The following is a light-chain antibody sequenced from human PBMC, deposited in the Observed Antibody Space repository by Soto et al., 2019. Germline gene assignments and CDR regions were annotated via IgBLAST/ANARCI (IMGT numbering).Light chain of an antibody. CDR1: QTISSW. J-gene: IGKJ1*01. V-gene: IGKV1-5*01. Sequence: DIQMTQSPSTLPASVGARVTITCRASQTISSWLAWYQQKPGKAPDLLIYDASRLAGGVPSRFSGSESGTEFTLTIGILQPDDFATYFCQQYSNYSTFGQGTKVEVK. CDR2: DAS. CDR3: QQYSNYST.